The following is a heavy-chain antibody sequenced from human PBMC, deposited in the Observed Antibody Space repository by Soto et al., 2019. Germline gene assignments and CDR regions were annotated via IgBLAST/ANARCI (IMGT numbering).Heavy chain of an antibody. Sequence: GGSLRLSCAASGFTFSSYAMHWVRQAPGKGLEWVAVISYDGSNKYYADSVKGQFTISRDNSKNTLYLQMNSLRAEDTAVYYCARDARVTATLDYWGQGTLVTVSS. J-gene: IGHJ4*02. CDR1: GFTFSSYA. CDR2: ISYDGSNK. V-gene: IGHV3-30*04. D-gene: IGHD2-21*02. CDR3: ARDARVTATLDY.